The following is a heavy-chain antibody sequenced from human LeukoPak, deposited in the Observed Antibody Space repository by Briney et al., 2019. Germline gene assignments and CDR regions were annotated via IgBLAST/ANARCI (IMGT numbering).Heavy chain of an antibody. CDR1: GLTFSSYA. CDR2: ISSNGGST. V-gene: IGHV3-64D*09. Sequence: PGGSLRLSCSASGLTFSSYAMHWVRQAPGKGLEYVSAISSNGGSTYYADSVKGRFTISRDNSKNTLYLQMSSLRAEDTAVYYCVKGLDYVSPNYFDYWGQGTLVTVSS. J-gene: IGHJ4*02. CDR3: VKGLDYVSPNYFDY. D-gene: IGHD3-16*01.